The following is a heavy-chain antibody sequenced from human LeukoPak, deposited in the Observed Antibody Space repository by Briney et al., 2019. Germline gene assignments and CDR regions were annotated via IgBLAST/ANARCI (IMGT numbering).Heavy chain of an antibody. CDR2: ISAYKGNT. CDR3: ARTLGGNYVEMATGVDL. V-gene: IGHV1-18*04. D-gene: IGHD5-24*01. Sequence: ASVKVSCKASGYXFNVHGMTWVRQAPGQGLEWMGWISAYKGNTNYAAKFQGRVTMTTDTSPSTGYVELTSLRSDDTAVYYCARTLGGNYVEMATGVDLCGRGTLVTVS. J-gene: IGHJ2*01. CDR1: GYXFNVHG.